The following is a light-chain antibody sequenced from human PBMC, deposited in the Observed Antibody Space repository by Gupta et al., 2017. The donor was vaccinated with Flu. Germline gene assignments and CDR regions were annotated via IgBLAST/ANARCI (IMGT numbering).Light chain of an antibody. CDR3: SQALQAPPT. CDR1: QSLLHNNGYNY. Sequence: IVLTQSPLSLPVTPGEPASISCRSSQSLLHNNGYNYLDWYLQKPGQSPRLLIYFASNRSPAVADRLSGSGSCAAFTLKIIRGVAADVGVYYCSQALQAPPTFGGGTXVQIK. J-gene: IGKJ4*01. V-gene: IGKV2-28*01. CDR2: FAS.